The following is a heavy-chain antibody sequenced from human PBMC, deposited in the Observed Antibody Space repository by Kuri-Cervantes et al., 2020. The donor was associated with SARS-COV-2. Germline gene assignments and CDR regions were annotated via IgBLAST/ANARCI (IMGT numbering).Heavy chain of an antibody. V-gene: IGHV3-48*01. D-gene: IGHD3-10*01. J-gene: IGHJ4*02. CDR2: IHNSLDVI. CDR1: GFTFNRHP. Sequence: GESLKISCAASGFTFNRHPMNWVRQAPGKGLEWVSYIHNSLDVIYYADSVKGRFTISRDNSKNTLYLQMNSLRAEDTAVYYCARVVRGVIIEGDYWGQGTLVTVSS. CDR3: ARVVRGVIIEGDY.